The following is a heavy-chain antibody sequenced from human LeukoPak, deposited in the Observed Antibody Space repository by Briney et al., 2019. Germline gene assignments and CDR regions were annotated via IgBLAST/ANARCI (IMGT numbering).Heavy chain of an antibody. V-gene: IGHV1-18*01. CDR1: GXXXTSYG. J-gene: IGHJ4*02. CDR2: ISAYNGNT. Sequence: ASVKVSCKASGXXXTSYGISWVXXXPGQXXXXXGWISAYNGNTNYAQKLQGRVTMTTDTSTSTAYMELRSLRSDDTAVYYXARDRWGEAAAGGYWGQGTLVTVSS. CDR3: ARDRWGEAAAGGY. D-gene: IGHD6-13*01.